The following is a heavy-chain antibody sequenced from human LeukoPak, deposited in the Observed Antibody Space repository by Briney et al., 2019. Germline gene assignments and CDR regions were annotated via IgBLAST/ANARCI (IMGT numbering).Heavy chain of an antibody. CDR2: IIPILGIA. V-gene: IGHV1-69*04. J-gene: IGHJ4*02. CDR1: GGTFSSYA. Sequence: ASVKVSCKASGGTFSSYAISWVRQAPGQGLEWMGRIIPILGIANYAQKFQGRVTITADKSTSTAYMELSSLRSEDTAVYYCARDLTERRYYGSGSFGSLDYWGQGTLVTVSS. D-gene: IGHD3-10*01. CDR3: ARDLTERRYYGSGSFGSLDY.